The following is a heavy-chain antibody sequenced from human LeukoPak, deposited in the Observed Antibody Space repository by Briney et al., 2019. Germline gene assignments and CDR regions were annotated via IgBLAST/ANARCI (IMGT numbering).Heavy chain of an antibody. CDR3: ARRSPSADAFDI. Sequence: EASVKVSCKASGYTFSRNAINWVRQAPGQGLEWMGWLNTKTGTPTYAQGFTGRFVFSLDISVSTTYLQIGNLKPEDTAVYYCARRSPSADAFDIWGQGTMVTVSS. CDR1: GYTFSRNA. J-gene: IGHJ3*02. V-gene: IGHV7-4-1*01. CDR2: LNTKTGTP.